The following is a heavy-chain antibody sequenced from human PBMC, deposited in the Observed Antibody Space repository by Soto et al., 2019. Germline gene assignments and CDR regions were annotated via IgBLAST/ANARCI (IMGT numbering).Heavy chain of an antibody. Sequence: QVPLVQSGGEVKKPGASVKVSCKASGYTFNRHGITWVRQAPGQGLEWMGWISGYNGDINYEQKFQGRVTLSSDTLTSTVDFELKSLRFDDTAVYYCARVRIVGAREIDFWGQGTLVTVSS. V-gene: IGHV1-18*04. J-gene: IGHJ4*02. CDR2: ISGYNGDI. CDR3: ARVRIVGAREIDF. CDR1: GYTFNRHG. D-gene: IGHD1-26*01.